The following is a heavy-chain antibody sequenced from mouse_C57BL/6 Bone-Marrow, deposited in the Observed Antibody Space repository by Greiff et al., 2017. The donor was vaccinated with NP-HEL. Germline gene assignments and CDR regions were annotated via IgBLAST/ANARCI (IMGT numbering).Heavy chain of an antibody. CDR2: IYPRSGNT. CDR3: ARIITTVVGGYYFDY. J-gene: IGHJ2*01. CDR1: GYTFTSYG. Sequence: VQLRQSGAELARPGASVKLSCKASGYTFTSYGISWVKQRTGQGLEWIGEIYPRSGNTYYNEKFKGKATLTADKSSSTAYMELRSLTSEDSAVYFCARIITTVVGGYYFDYWGQGTTLTVSS. V-gene: IGHV1-81*01. D-gene: IGHD1-1*01.